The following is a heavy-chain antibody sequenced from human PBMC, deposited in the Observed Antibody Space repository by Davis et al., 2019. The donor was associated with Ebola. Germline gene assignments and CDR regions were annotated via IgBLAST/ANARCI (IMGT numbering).Heavy chain of an antibody. Sequence: ASVQVSCTASAYTFSNYYMHWVRQPPGQGLEWMGMINPNHGRTIYAQKFQVRVTVTRDTSTNTVYMDLSSLRSEDTALYYCTTPGGQDSGYDVFDIGSQGTMVTVAS. CDR2: INPNHGRT. CDR3: TTPGGQDSGYDVFDI. D-gene: IGHD5-12*01. V-gene: IGHV1-46*03. CDR1: AYTFSNYY. J-gene: IGHJ3*02.